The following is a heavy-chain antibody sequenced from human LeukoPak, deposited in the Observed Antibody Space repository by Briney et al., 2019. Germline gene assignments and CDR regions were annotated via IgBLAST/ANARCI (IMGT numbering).Heavy chain of an antibody. D-gene: IGHD6-6*01. CDR3: ATVIIAARPSGYMDV. V-gene: IGHV1-24*01. J-gene: IGHJ6*03. CDR2: FDPEDGET. Sequence: GASVKVSCKVSGYTLTELSMHWVRQAPGKGLEWMGGFDPEDGETIYAQKFQGRVTMTEDTSTDTAYMELSSLRSEDTAVYYCATVIIAARPSGYMDVWGKGTTVTVSS. CDR1: GYTLTELS.